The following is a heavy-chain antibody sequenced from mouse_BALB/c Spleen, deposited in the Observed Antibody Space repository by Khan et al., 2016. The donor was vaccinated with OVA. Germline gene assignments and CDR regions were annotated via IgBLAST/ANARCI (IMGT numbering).Heavy chain of an antibody. Sequence: EVQLQESGPGLVKPSQSLSLTCTVTGYSITSDYAWNWIRQFPGNKLEWMGYISYSGRTSYNPSLNSRISITRATSKNQFFLQLNSVTTEDTATYYGARSVTITTVVATDFDYWGQGTTLTGSS. CDR3: ARSVTITTVVATDFDY. J-gene: IGHJ2*01. D-gene: IGHD1-1*01. CDR2: ISYSGRT. CDR1: GYSITSDYA. V-gene: IGHV3-2*02.